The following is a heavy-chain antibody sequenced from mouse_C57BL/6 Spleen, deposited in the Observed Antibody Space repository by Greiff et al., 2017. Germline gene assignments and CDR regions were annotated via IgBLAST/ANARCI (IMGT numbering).Heavy chain of an antibody. CDR2: FYPGSGSI. J-gene: IGHJ3*01. CDR3: ARHEDRGSSGYSFAY. V-gene: IGHV1-62-2*01. D-gene: IGHD3-2*02. CDR1: GYTFTEYT. Sequence: VQLQQSGAELVKPGASVKLSCTASGYTFTEYTIHWVKQRSGQGLEWIGWFYPGSGSIKYNEKFKDKATLTADKSSSTVYMELSRLSSESSAVYFCARHEDRGSSGYSFAYWGQGTLVTVSA.